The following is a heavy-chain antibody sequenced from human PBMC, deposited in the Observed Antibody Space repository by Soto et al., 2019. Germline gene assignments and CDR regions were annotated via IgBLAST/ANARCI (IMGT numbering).Heavy chain of an antibody. Sequence: SETLSLTCSVSGDAISNFYWSWIRQTPGRGLEWIGCVHESGSTDYNPSLKGRVTISLHTSKSQFSLSLRSATAADTATYYCARGTQALITSFFAYWGQGIPVTVSS. CDR3: ARGTQALITSFFAY. J-gene: IGHJ4*02. CDR2: VHESGST. CDR1: GDAISNFY. V-gene: IGHV4-59*03. D-gene: IGHD1-20*01.